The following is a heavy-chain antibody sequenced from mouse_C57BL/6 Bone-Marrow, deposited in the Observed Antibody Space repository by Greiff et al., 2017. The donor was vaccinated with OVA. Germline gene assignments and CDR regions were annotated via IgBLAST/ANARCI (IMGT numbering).Heavy chain of an antibody. CDR2: INPNNGGT. V-gene: IGHV1-26*01. Sequence: EVQLQQSGPELVKPGASVKISCKASGYTFTDYYMNWVKQSHGKSLEWIGDINPNNGGTSYNQKIKGKATLNVDKSSSTAYMELRCLTSEDSAVYYCARCLNYFDYWGQGTTLTVSS. J-gene: IGHJ2*01. CDR3: ARCLNYFDY. CDR1: GYTFTDYY.